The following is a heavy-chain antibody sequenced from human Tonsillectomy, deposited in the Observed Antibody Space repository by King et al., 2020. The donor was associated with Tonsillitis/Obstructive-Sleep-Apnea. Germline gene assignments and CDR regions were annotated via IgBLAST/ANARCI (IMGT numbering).Heavy chain of an antibody. V-gene: IGHV2-26*01. CDR1: GFSLSNARMG. J-gene: IGHJ4*02. Sequence: VTLKESGPVLVKPTETLTLTCTVSGFSLSNARMGVSWIRQPPGKALEWLAHIFSNDEKSYSTSLKSRLTISKDTSKSQVVLTMTNMEPVDTATYYCARISLYSSGWSIFDYWGQGTLVTVSS. CDR3: ARISLYSSGWSIFDY. D-gene: IGHD6-19*01. CDR2: IFSNDEK.